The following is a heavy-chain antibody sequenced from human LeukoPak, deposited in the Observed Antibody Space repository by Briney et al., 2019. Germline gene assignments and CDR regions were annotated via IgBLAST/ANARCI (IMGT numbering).Heavy chain of an antibody. CDR1: GFTFSDYY. Sequence: GGSLRLSCAASGFTFSDYYMSWIRQAPGKGLEWVSSISSSSSYIYYADSVKGRFTISRDNAKNSLYLQMNSLRAEDTAVYYCARVGPYDFWSGYAYGMDVWGQGTTVTVSS. D-gene: IGHD3-3*01. CDR3: ARVGPYDFWSGYAYGMDV. CDR2: ISSSSSYI. J-gene: IGHJ6*02. V-gene: IGHV3-11*06.